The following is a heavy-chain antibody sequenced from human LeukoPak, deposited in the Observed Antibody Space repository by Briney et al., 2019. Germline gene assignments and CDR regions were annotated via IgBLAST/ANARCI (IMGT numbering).Heavy chain of an antibody. V-gene: IGHV3-74*01. J-gene: IGHJ3*02. D-gene: IGHD5/OR15-5a*01. CDR1: GFTFSSYW. CDR3: ARGVSGTGPDI. Sequence: TGGSLRLSCAASGFTFSSYWMHWVRQAPGKGLVWVSRIKTDGSSTDYADSVKGRFTISRDNAKNTMYWQMNSLRAEDTAVYYCARGVSGTGPDIWGLGTMVTVSS. CDR2: IKTDGSST.